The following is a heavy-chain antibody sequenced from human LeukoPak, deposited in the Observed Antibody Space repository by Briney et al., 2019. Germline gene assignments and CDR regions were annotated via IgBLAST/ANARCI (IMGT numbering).Heavy chain of an antibody. Sequence: SETLSLTCAFYGGSFSGYYWSWIRQPPGKGLEWIGEINHSGSTNYNPSLKSRVTISVDTSKNQLSLKLTSVTAADTAVYYCASYDFWSGYANWFDPWGQGTLVTVSS. J-gene: IGHJ5*02. CDR1: GGSFSGYY. D-gene: IGHD3-3*01. V-gene: IGHV4-34*01. CDR2: INHSGST. CDR3: ASYDFWSGYANWFDP.